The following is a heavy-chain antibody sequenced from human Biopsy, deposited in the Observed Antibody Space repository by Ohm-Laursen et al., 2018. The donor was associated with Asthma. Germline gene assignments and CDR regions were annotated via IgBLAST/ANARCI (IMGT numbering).Heavy chain of an antibody. CDR2: IKHDGTEK. CDR3: ARTFHFWSPYHAEHYQL. V-gene: IGHV3-7*01. D-gene: IGHD3-3*02. J-gene: IGHJ1*01. Sequence: SLRLSCAASGFTFSGYWMSWVRQVPGKGLEWVANIKHDGTEKNHVDSLKGRFTISRDNAKNSLYLQMNSLRAEDTAVYYCARTFHFWSPYHAEHYQLWGQGTLVTVPS. CDR1: GFTFSGYW.